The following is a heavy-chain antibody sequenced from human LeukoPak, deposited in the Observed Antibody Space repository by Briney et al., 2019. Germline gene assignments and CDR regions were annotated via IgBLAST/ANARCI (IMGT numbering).Heavy chain of an antibody. CDR3: AKAGRLQAVAGWFDL. Sequence: PGGSLRLSCAASGFTFTNYVMNWVRQAPGKGLEWVSAIGGGATTYYSDYVKGRFTISRDNSKNTLYLQMNSLRAEDTAMYYCAKAGRLQAVAGWFDLWGQGTLVTVS. D-gene: IGHD6-19*01. J-gene: IGHJ5*02. V-gene: IGHV3-23*01. CDR1: GFTFTNYV. CDR2: IGGGATT.